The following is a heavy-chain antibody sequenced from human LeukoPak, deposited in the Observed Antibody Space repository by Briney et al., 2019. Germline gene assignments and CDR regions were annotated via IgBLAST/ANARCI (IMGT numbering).Heavy chain of an antibody. J-gene: IGHJ4*02. CDR1: GFSFSNYA. D-gene: IGHD3-10*02. CDR2: ISGSGGST. CDR3: ASPARRITVFGVPFDY. Sequence: GGSLRLSCAASGFSFSNYAMSWVRQAPGKGLEWVSVISGSGGSTDYADSVKGRFTISRDNSNNTLYLQMNTLRIEDTSVYFCASPARRITVFGVPFDYWGQGALVIVSS. V-gene: IGHV3-23*01.